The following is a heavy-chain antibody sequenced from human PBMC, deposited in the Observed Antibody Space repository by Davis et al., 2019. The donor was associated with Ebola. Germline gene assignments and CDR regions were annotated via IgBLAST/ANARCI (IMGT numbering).Heavy chain of an antibody. D-gene: IGHD2-2*02. Sequence: SVKVSCKASGGTFSSYAISWVRQAPGQGLEWMGRIIPILGIANYAQKFQGRVTITADKSTSTAYMELSSLRSEDTAVYYCARRHCSSTSCYTGYGYYGMDVWGQGTTVTVSS. CDR2: IIPILGIA. CDR3: ARRHCSSTSCYTGYGYYGMDV. J-gene: IGHJ6*02. CDR1: GGTFSSYA. V-gene: IGHV1-69*04.